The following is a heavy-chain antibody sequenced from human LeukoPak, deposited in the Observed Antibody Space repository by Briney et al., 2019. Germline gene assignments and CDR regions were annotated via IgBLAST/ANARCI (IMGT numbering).Heavy chain of an antibody. J-gene: IGHJ4*02. CDR1: GGSINSYY. Sequence: SETLSLTCTVSGGSINSYYWSWIRQPPGKGLEWIGYIYYSGSTNYNPSLKSRVTISVDTSKNQFSLKLSSVTAADTAVYYCARTIIAVADTYFDYWGQGTLVTVSS. D-gene: IGHD6-19*01. V-gene: IGHV4-59*01. CDR2: IYYSGST. CDR3: ARTIIAVADTYFDY.